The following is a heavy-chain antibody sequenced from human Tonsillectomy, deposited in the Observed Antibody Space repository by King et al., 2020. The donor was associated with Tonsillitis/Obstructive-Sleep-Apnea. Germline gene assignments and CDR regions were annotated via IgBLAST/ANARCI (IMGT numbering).Heavy chain of an antibody. CDR3: ARDGGVGANWNDEGVYMDV. D-gene: IGHD1-1*01. Sequence: VQLVESGAEVKKPGASVKVSCKASGYTFTSYGISWVRQAPGQGLEWMGWISAYNGNTNYAQKLQGRVTMTTDTSTSTAYMELRSLGSDDTAVYYCARDGGVGANWNDEGVYMDVWGKGTTVTVSS. CDR1: GYTFTSYG. CDR2: ISAYNGNT. J-gene: IGHJ6*03. V-gene: IGHV1-18*01.